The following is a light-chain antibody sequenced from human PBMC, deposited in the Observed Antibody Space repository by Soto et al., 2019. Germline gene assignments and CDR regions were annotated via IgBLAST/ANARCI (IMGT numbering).Light chain of an antibody. V-gene: IGKV1-5*03. CDR3: QQYHTYSPYT. Sequence: DIQMTQSPSSLSASVGDRVTITCRASESISSWLAWYQQKPGKAPKLLIYKASSLENGVPSRFSGSESGTEFTLTISSLQPDDFATYFCQQYHTYSPYTFGQGTKLESK. J-gene: IGKJ2*01. CDR2: KAS. CDR1: ESISSW.